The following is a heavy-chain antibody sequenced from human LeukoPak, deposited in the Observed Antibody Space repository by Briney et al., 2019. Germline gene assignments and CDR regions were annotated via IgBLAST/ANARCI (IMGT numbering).Heavy chain of an antibody. J-gene: IGHJ4*02. Sequence: GGSLRLSCAASGFTFSSYSMNWVRQAPGKGLEWVSSISSSSSYIYYADSAKGRFTISRDNAKNSLYLQMNSLRAEDTAVYYCAGYYDYVWGSSGGYWGQGTLVTVSS. CDR3: AGYYDYVWGSSGGY. D-gene: IGHD3-16*01. V-gene: IGHV3-21*01. CDR1: GFTFSSYS. CDR2: ISSSSSYI.